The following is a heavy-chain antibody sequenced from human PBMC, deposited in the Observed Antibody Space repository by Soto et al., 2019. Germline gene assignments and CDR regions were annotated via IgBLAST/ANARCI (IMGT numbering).Heavy chain of an antibody. Sequence: PSETLSLTCTVSGGSISSYFRNWIRQPPGKGLEWIGCIYDSGSTNYNPSLKSRVTILLDTSKNQFSLNLSSVTAADTAVYYCVSSRSAIYGDAFDVWGQGTMVTVSS. CDR1: GGSISSYF. CDR3: VSSRSAIYGDAFDV. D-gene: IGHD2-2*01. J-gene: IGHJ3*01. V-gene: IGHV4-59*03. CDR2: IYDSGST.